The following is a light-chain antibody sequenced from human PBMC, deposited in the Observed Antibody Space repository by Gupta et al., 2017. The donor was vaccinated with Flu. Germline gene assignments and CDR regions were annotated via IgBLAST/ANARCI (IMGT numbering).Light chain of an antibody. CDR2: KTS. CDR3: QHDHNFPVT. Sequence: DIQMTQFPATLSASVGDTVTLTCRASQSVGPWVAWYQQKPGGPPKLLIYKTSILEIGVSSRFSGSGSGTEFTLTISGLQPDDFGTYVCQHDHNFPVTFGQGTRVEVK. V-gene: IGKV1-5*03. CDR1: QSVGPW. J-gene: IGKJ1*01.